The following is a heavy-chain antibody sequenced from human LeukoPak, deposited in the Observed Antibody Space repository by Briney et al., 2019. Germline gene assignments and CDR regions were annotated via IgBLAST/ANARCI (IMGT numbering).Heavy chain of an antibody. CDR2: ISNDGSNR. J-gene: IGHJ5*02. V-gene: IGHV3-30*18. Sequence: PGGSLRLSCAASGFTFSSYGMHWVRQAPGKGLEGVAVISNDGSNRYYADSVKGRFTISRDNSKNTLYLQMNSLRAEDTAVYYCAKTRSRNMLTFGGVENWFDPWGQGTLVTVSS. CDR1: GFTFSSYG. D-gene: IGHD3-16*01. CDR3: AKTRSRNMLTFGGVENWFDP.